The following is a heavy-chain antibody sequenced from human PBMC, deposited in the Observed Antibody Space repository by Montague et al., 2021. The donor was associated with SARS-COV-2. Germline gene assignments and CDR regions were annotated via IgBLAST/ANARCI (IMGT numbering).Heavy chain of an antibody. CDR1: GGSISSGGYY. CDR2: IFYRGGT. J-gene: IGHJ6*02. V-gene: IGHV4-31*03. Sequence: TLSLTCTVSGGSISSGGYYWSWVRQPPGKGLDWIGYIFYRGGTYYNPSLKSRVSMSVDTSKIQFSLNLTSVTAADTAVYYCARANYYVMTSKAYAMAVWGQGTTVTVSS. D-gene: IGHD3-16*01. CDR3: ARANYYVMTSKAYAMAV.